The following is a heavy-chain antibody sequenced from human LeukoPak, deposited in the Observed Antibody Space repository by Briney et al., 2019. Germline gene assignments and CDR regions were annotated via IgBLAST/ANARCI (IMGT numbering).Heavy chain of an antibody. D-gene: IGHD1-7*01. CDR2: IYSGGDT. CDR3: ARGGGTTWPYYYYGMDV. V-gene: IGHV3-53*01. CDR1: GFTVSSNY. Sequence: GGSLRLSCAASGFTVSSNYMSWVRQAPGKGLEWVSLIYSGGDTYYADSVKGRFTISRDNSKNTLYLQMNSLRAEDTAVYYCARGGGTTWPYYYYGMDVWGQGTTVTVSS. J-gene: IGHJ6*02.